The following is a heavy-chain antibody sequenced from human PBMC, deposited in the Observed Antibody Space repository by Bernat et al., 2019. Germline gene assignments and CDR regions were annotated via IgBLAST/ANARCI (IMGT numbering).Heavy chain of an antibody. Sequence: QLQLQESGSGLVKPSQTLSLTCAVSGGSISSGGYSWSWIRQPPGKGLEWIGYIYHSGSTYYNLSLKSRVTISVDRSKNQFSLKLSSVTAADTAVYYCARVKGPYYDSSGYPDYWGQGTLVTVSS. CDR3: ARVKGPYYDSSGYPDY. CDR1: GGSISSGGYS. D-gene: IGHD3-22*01. CDR2: IYHSGST. J-gene: IGHJ4*02. V-gene: IGHV4-30-2*01.